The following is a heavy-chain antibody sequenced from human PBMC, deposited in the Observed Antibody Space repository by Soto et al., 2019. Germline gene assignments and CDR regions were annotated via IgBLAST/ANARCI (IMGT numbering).Heavy chain of an antibody. D-gene: IGHD3-3*01. CDR3: ARGCDYDFWSGYYFDD. J-gene: IGHJ4*02. V-gene: IGHV4-61*08. Sequence: SETLSLTCTVSGGSVSSGDYYWSWIRQPPGKGLEWIGNIYHSGNTNYNPSLKSRVIISVDTSKNQFSLKLSSVTAADTAVHYCARGCDYDFWSGYYFDDWGQGTLVTVSS. CDR2: IYHSGNT. CDR1: GGSVSSGDYY.